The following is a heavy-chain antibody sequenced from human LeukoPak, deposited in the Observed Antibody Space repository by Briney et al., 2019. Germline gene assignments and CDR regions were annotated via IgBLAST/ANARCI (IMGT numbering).Heavy chain of an antibody. CDR3: SRESGAFCPFGY. V-gene: IGHV4-4*02. Sequence: SETLSLTCAVFGGSFSSGQYWSWVRQPPGQGLEWIGEISLTGETNYNPSLNGRVTMSLDGSRNQLSLTLTSVTAADTAIYYCSRESGAFCPFGYWGQGTLVIVPP. CDR1: GGSFSSGQY. CDR2: ISLTGET. J-gene: IGHJ4*02. D-gene: IGHD1-26*01.